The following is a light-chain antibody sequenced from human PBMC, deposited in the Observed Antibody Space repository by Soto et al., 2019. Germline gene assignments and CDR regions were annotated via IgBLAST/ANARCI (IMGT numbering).Light chain of an antibody. J-gene: IGKJ2*01. Sequence: DIVVTQSPLSLPVTPGEPASISCRSSQNLLHSNGYNYLVWYLQKPGQSPQLLIYLGSTRASGVPDRFSGSGSGTDFTLKIRRVEAENVGVYYCMQALQTPYTFGQGTKLEIK. V-gene: IGKV2-28*01. CDR3: MQALQTPYT. CDR1: QNLLHSNGYNY. CDR2: LGS.